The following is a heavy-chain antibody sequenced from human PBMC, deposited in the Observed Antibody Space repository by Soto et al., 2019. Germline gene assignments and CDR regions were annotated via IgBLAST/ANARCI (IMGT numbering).Heavy chain of an antibody. V-gene: IGHV3-21*02. CDR3: TRTSITVGLGMDV. D-gene: IGHD4-4*01. CDR2: ISRGSNYI. J-gene: IGHJ6*02. CDR1: GFTFNTYS. Sequence: EMQLVESGGGLVKPGGSLRLSCSASGFTFNTYSLNWVRQAPGKGLEWVSSISRGSNYIYYRDSVKGRFTISRGNGKTALFLQMDSLRVEDTAIYYCTRTSITVGLGMDVWGRGTNVTVSS.